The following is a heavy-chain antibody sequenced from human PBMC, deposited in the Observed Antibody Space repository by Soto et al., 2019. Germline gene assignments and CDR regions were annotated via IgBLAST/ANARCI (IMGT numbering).Heavy chain of an antibody. CDR1: GYSFTSYW. Sequence: GSLKISCKGSGYSFTSYWIGWVRQMPGKGLEWMGIIYPGDSDTRYSPSFQGQVTISADKSISTAYLQWSSLKASDTAMYYCLWFSRDDAFDIWGQGTMVTVSS. CDR3: LWFSRDDAFDI. J-gene: IGHJ3*02. D-gene: IGHD3-9*01. V-gene: IGHV5-51*01. CDR2: IYPGDSDT.